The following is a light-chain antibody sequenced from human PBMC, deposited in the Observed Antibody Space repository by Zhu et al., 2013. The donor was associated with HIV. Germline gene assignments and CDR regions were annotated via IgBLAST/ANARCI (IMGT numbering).Light chain of an antibody. V-gene: IGKV1-5*01. CDR3: QQFYVYPQT. Sequence: DIQMTQSPSTLSASVGDRVTITCRASQSIRSWLAWYQQKPGKAPKFLIYDASSLETGVASRFSGNGSGTDFSLTINSLQPEDFATYSCQQFYVYPQTFGGGTKVAI. J-gene: IGKJ4*01. CDR2: DAS. CDR1: QSIRSW.